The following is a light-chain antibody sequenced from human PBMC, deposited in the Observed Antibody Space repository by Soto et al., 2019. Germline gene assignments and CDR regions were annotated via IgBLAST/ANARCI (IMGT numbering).Light chain of an antibody. CDR2: SAS. Sequence: DIQMTQLPSSMSASVGDRVTITCRASQGISRWLAWYHQKPGKAPNLLIYSASTLHSGVPSRFSGSGSGTDFTLTISSLQPEDFGTYYCQQANSFPLTVGPGIKVDMK. CDR1: QGISRW. J-gene: IGKJ3*01. CDR3: QQANSFPLT. V-gene: IGKV1-12*01.